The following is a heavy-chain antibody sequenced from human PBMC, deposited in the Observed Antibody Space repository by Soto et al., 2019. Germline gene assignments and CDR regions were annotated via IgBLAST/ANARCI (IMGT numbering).Heavy chain of an antibody. CDR3: ARGGAWTPEGLGY. CDR1: GFTFSSFA. Sequence: QVQLVESGGGVVQHGRSLRLSCADSGFTFSSFAMHWVRQAPGKGLEWLAVISSDVVNYYYAESVKGRFTISRDNSKNTLYLQMNSLRNEDTAVYYCARGGAWTPEGLGYWGQGTLVTVSS. CDR2: ISSDVVNY. J-gene: IGHJ4*02. V-gene: IGHV3-30-3*01. D-gene: IGHD2-15*01.